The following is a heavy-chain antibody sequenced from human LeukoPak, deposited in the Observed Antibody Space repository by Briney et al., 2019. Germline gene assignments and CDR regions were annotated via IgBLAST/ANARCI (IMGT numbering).Heavy chain of an antibody. J-gene: IGHJ4*02. CDR1: GYSFTSYW. CDR3: ARPRCSSSSCPYYFDY. D-gene: IGHD2-2*01. Sequence: GESLKISCKGSGYSFTSYWIGWVRQMPGKGLEWMGIIYPGDSCTRYSPSFQGQVTTFADKSISTAYLQWSSLKASDTAMYYCARPRCSSSSCPYYFDYWGQGTLVTVSS. V-gene: IGHV5-51*01. CDR2: IYPGDSCT.